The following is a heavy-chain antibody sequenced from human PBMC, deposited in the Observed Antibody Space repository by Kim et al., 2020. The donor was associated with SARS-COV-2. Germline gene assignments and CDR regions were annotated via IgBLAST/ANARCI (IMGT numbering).Heavy chain of an antibody. J-gene: IGHJ4*02. CDR3: VRDSNWSFDY. D-gene: IGHD6-13*01. V-gene: IGHV3-11*06. Sequence: DPDSVKARFTISRDNAENSLYLQMNSLRDEDTAVYYCVRDSNWSFDYWGQGTLVTVSS.